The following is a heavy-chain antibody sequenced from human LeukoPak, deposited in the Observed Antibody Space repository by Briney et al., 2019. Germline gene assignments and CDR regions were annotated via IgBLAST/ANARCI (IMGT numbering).Heavy chain of an antibody. D-gene: IGHD3-10*01. J-gene: IGHJ4*02. CDR2: IYHSGST. Sequence: SETLSLTCAVSGGSISSGGYSWSWLRQPPGKGLEWIGYIYHSGSTYYNPSLKSRATISVDRSKNQFSLKLSSVTAADTAVYYCARVYGSGPVQTYYFDYWGQGTLVTVSS. CDR3: ARVYGSGPVQTYYFDY. CDR1: GGSISSGGYS. V-gene: IGHV4-30-2*01.